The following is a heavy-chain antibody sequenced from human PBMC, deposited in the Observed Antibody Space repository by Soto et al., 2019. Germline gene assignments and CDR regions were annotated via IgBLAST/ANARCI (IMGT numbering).Heavy chain of an antibody. D-gene: IGHD3-22*01. J-gene: IGHJ4*02. Sequence: QPGGSLRLSCAASGFTFSSYAMSWVRQAPGKGLEWVSAISGSGGSTYYADSVKGRFTISRDNSKNTLYLQMNSLRAEDTAVYYCARGKGLYYDSSGYGYYFDYWGQGTLVTVSS. CDR1: GFTFSSYA. CDR3: ARGKGLYYDSSGYGYYFDY. V-gene: IGHV3-23*01. CDR2: ISGSGGST.